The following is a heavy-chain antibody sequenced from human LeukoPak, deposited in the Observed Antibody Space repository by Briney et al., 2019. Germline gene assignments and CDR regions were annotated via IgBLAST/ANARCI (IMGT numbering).Heavy chain of an antibody. D-gene: IGHD3-3*01. V-gene: IGHV4-39*01. CDR2: IYYSGRT. Sequence: PSETLSLTCTVSGGSISSSSYYWGWIRQPPGKGLEWIGSIYYSGRTYYNPSLKSRVTISVDTSKNQFSLKLSSVTAADTAVYYCARHPLPNRFWSGYYSDYWGQGTLVTVSS. CDR1: GGSISSSSYY. CDR3: ARHPLPNRFWSGYYSDY. J-gene: IGHJ4*02.